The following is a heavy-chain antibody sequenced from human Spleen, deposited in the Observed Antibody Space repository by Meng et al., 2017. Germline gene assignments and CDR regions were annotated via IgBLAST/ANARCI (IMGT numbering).Heavy chain of an antibody. CDR3: ARDQIGFYFDH. D-gene: IGHD5-12*01. Sequence: GGSLRLSCAASGFIFNNFAMHWVRQAPGKGLEWVAVISYDGSNSYYVDSVKGRFTISRDNSKNTVYLQVNSLRAEDTAVYYCARDQIGFYFDHWGQGTLVTVSS. CDR2: ISYDGSNS. J-gene: IGHJ4*02. CDR1: GFIFNNFA. V-gene: IGHV3-30*04.